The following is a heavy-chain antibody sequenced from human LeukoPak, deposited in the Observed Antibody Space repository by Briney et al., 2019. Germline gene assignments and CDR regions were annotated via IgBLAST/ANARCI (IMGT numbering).Heavy chain of an antibody. V-gene: IGHV4-34*01. CDR3: ARGAQTYYDKAPVDY. CDR1: GGSFSGYY. J-gene: IGHJ4*02. D-gene: IGHD3-22*01. Sequence: SETLSLTCAVYGGSFSGYYWSWIRQPPGKGLEWIGEINHSGSTNYNPSLKRRVTLSVATSKRQFSLKLNSMTAADTAVYYCARGAQTYYDKAPVDYRGQGTLVTVSS. CDR2: INHSGST.